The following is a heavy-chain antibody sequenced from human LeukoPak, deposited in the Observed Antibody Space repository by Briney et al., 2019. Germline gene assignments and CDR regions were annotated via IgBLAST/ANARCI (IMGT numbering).Heavy chain of an antibody. CDR2: ISSSSSYI. V-gene: IGHV3-21*01. D-gene: IGHD3-22*01. CDR1: GFTFSSYS. J-gene: IGHJ5*02. Sequence: GGSLRLSCAASGFTFSSYSMNWVRQAPGKGLEWVSSISSSSSYIYYADSVKGRFTISRDNAKSSLYLQMNSLRAEDTAVYYCARDTNPGSGYYPNWFDPWGQGTLVTVSS. CDR3: ARDTNPGSGYYPNWFDP.